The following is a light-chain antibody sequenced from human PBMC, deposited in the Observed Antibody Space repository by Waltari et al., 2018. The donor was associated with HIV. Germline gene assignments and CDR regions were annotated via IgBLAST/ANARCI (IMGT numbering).Light chain of an antibody. CDR1: QSISSS. CDR2: DAS. V-gene: IGKV3-11*01. J-gene: IGKJ1*01. CDR3: QQYNSMWT. Sequence: EIVLAQSPGTLSLSPGERATLSCRASQSISSSLAWYQQKPGRAPRLLIYDASNRATGIPARFSGSGSGTDFTLTISSLEPEDFATYYCQQYNSMWTFGQGTKVEIK.